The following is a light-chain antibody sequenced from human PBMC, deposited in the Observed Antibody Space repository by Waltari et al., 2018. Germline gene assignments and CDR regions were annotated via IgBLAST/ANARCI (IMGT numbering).Light chain of an antibody. Sequence: ETVMTQSPVTLSVSPGERATLSCRASQSIGTNLAWYQQKPGQAPRLLIFAASTRASGVPARFSGSGSGTEFTLTISSLQAEDFAVYYCQQYNNWPTYAFGQWTKLEI. CDR2: AAS. CDR1: QSIGTN. V-gene: IGKV3-15*01. CDR3: QQYNNWPTYA. J-gene: IGKJ2*01.